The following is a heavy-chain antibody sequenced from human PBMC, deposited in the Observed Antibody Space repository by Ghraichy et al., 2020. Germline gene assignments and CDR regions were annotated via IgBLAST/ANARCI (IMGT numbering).Heavy chain of an antibody. D-gene: IGHD2-21*02. CDR3: AHSPHFLVVTASPYYFDY. J-gene: IGHJ4*02. Sequence: SGPTLVKPTQTLTLTCTFSGFSLTTSGVAVGWIRQPPGKALEWLALIYWNDDKRYSPSLKSRLTITKDTSKNQVVLTLTNMDPVDTATYYCAHSPHFLVVTASPYYFDYWGQGTLVTVSS. CDR2: IYWNDDK. V-gene: IGHV2-5*01. CDR1: GFSLTTSGVA.